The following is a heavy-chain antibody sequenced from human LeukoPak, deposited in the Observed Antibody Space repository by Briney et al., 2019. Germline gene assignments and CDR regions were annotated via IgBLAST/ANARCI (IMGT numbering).Heavy chain of an antibody. CDR1: GFTFSSYG. V-gene: IGHV1-2*04. D-gene: IGHD6-13*01. J-gene: IGHJ6*02. Sequence: GGSLRLSCAASGFTFSSYGMHWVRQAPGQGLEWKGWINPNSGGTNYAQKFQGWVTMTRDTSISTAYMELSRLRSDDTAVYYCARGKVIAAAGTYYYYGMDVWGQGTTVTVSS. CDR3: ARGKVIAAAGTYYYYGMDV. CDR2: INPNSGGT.